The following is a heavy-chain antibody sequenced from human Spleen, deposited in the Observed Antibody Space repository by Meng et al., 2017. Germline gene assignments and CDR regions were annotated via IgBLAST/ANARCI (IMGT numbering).Heavy chain of an antibody. J-gene: IGHJ4*02. V-gene: IGHV3-15*01. D-gene: IGHD5-12*01. CDR2: IKSKPDGETI. CDR1: GFTFSNAY. CDR3: SGHIDY. Sequence: GESLKISCEGSGFTFSNAYMTWVRQVPGKRLEWGGRIKSKPDGETIDYAAPVKGRFTISRDDSKNTVYLQLNGLKSEDTDVYYCSGHIDYWGQGTLVTVSS.